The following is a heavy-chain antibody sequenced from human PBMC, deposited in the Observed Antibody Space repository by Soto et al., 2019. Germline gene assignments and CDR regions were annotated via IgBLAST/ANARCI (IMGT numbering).Heavy chain of an antibody. D-gene: IGHD3-10*01. CDR2: INHSGST. CDR1: GGSFSGYY. J-gene: IGHJ4*02. Sequence: QVQLQQWGAGLLKPSETLSLTCAVYGGSFSGYYWTWIRQPPGTGLEWIGEINHSGSTNYNPSLKSRVTISVDTSKNQFSLKLTSVTAADTAVYYCARDKITCLFDYCGQGALVTVSS. CDR3: ARDKITCLFDY. V-gene: IGHV4-34*01.